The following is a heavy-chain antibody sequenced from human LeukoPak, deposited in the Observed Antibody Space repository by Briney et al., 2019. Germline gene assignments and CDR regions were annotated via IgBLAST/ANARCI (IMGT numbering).Heavy chain of an antibody. J-gene: IGHJ4*02. Sequence: GGSLRLSCAASGFTFSSYAMSWVRQAPGKGREWVSAISGSGGSTYCADSVKGRFTISRDNSKNTLYLQMNSLRAEDTAVYYCAKGSATTVTTTRQDDYWGQGTLVTVSS. CDR1: GFTFSSYA. CDR3: AKGSATTVTTTRQDDY. CDR2: ISGSGGST. V-gene: IGHV3-23*01. D-gene: IGHD4-17*01.